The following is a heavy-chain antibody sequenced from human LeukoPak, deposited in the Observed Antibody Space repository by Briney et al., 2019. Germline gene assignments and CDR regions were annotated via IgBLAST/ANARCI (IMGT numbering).Heavy chain of an antibody. J-gene: IGHJ5*02. D-gene: IGHD6-13*01. CDR1: GVSISSYY. V-gene: IGHV4-59*01. Sequence: KPSETLSLTCTVSGVSISSYYWSWIRQPPGKGLEWIGYIYYSGSTNYNPSLKSRVTISVDTSKNQFSLKLSSVTAADTAVYYCARDRRGSSWYNRFDPWGQGTLVTVSS. CDR3: ARDRRGSSWYNRFDP. CDR2: IYYSGST.